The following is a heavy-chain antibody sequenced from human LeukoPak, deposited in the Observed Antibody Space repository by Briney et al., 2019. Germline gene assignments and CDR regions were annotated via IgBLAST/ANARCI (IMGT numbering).Heavy chain of an antibody. CDR3: AKPRGGQGSLDY. D-gene: IGHD3-16*01. CDR2: ISNSGGST. Sequence: GGSLRLSCAASGFTFSSYAMTWVRQAPGKGLEWVSDISNSGGSTYYADSVKGRFTISRDNSKNTLYLQMNNLRAEDMAVYYCAKPRGGQGSLDYWGQGTLVTVSS. V-gene: IGHV3-23*01. J-gene: IGHJ4*02. CDR1: GFTFSSYA.